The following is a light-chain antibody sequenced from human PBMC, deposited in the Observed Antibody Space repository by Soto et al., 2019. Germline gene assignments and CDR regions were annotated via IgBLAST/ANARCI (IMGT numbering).Light chain of an antibody. CDR3: SSYTSSSTYV. V-gene: IGLV2-14*01. Sequence: QSALTQPASVSGSPGQSITISCTGTSSDVGGYNYVSRYQQHPGKAPKLMIYDVSNRPSGVSNRFSGSKSGNTVSLTISGLQAEDEADYYCSSYTSSSTYVFGTGTKVTVL. CDR2: DVS. CDR1: SSDVGGYNY. J-gene: IGLJ1*01.